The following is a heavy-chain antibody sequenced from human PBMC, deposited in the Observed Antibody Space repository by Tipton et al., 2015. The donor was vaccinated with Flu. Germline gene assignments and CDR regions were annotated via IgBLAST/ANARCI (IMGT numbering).Heavy chain of an antibody. CDR1: GFSFDDYA. CDR2: ISWTSGSI. CDR3: TRQEGGELGVSFYGIDV. J-gene: IGHJ6*02. Sequence: CAASGFSFDDYAMHWVRQAPAKGLEWVSGISWTSGSIGYADSVKGRFTISRDNAKNSLYLQLNSLRTEDTALYYCTRQEGGELGVSFYGIDVWGQGTTVPVSS. D-gene: IGHD1-7*01. V-gene: IGHV3-9*01.